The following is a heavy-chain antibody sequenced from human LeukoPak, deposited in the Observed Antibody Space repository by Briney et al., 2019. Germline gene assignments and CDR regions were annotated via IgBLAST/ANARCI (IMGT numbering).Heavy chain of an antibody. CDR1: GFTFSSYG. CDR3: AKDRTYYESGGYPDY. Sequence: GGSLRLSCAASGFTFSSYGMHWVCQAPGKGLERVAVISYDGSNKYYADSVKGRFTISRDNSKNTLYLQMNSLRAEDTAVYYCAKDRTYYESGGYPDYWGQGTLVTVSS. D-gene: IGHD3-22*01. V-gene: IGHV3-30*18. J-gene: IGHJ4*02. CDR2: ISYDGSNK.